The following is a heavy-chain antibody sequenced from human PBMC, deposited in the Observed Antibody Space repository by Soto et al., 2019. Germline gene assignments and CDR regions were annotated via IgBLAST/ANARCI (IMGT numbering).Heavy chain of an antibody. V-gene: IGHV4-39*01. D-gene: IGHD6-13*01. CDR1: GGSISSSSYY. CDR3: GADTAAGHQTDY. Sequence: QLQLQESGPGLVKPSETLSLTCTVSGGSISSSSYYWGWIRQPPGKGLEWIGSLYYSGSTYYNPSLRSRVTISLETSKNQFSLKLSSVTAADTAVYYCGADTAAGHQTDYWGQGTLVTVSS. CDR2: LYYSGST. J-gene: IGHJ4*02.